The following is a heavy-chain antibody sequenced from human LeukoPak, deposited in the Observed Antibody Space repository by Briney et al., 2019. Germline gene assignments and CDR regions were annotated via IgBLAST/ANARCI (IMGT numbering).Heavy chain of an antibody. D-gene: IGHD3-22*01. CDR2: IYHNGNT. CDR3: ASYKTYYDSSGHPLDY. CDR1: GSSINSVYS. V-gene: IGHV4-38-2*02. Sequence: SETLSLTCTVFGSSINSVYSWGWIRQPPGKGLKWIGSIYHNGNTYYNSSLKSRVTISVHTSENQFSLKLSSVTAADTAVYYCASYKTYYDSSGHPLDYWGQGTLVTVSS. J-gene: IGHJ4*02.